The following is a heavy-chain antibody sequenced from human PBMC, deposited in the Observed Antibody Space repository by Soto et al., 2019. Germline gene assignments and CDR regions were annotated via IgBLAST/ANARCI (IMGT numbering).Heavy chain of an antibody. J-gene: IGHJ5*02. CDR1: GFTFRNHG. V-gene: IGHV3-33*01. CDR3: ARWSNNKVVDP. D-gene: IGHD1-1*01. Sequence: QVQLVESGGGVVQPGRSLRLSCAASGFTFRNHGMHWVRQAPGKGLEWVAVIWYDGSNQYYAESVKGRFTISRDKSKDTMFLQMNSLRDEDAAVDYCARWSNNKVVDPWGQGTLVTVSS. CDR2: IWYDGSNQ.